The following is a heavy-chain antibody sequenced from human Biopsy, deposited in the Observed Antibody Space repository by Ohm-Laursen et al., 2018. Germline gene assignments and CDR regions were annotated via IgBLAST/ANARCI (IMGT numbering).Heavy chain of an antibody. J-gene: IGHJ1*01. CDR1: EGTFSNYG. Sequence: SVKVSCKAPEGTFSNYGVNWVRQAPGQGLEWLGGNIPIVGTGNYAQKFQGRVTVSANTSTSTATMELRSLRSDDTAVYYCATKLTGYFHHWGQGTLVIVSS. CDR3: ATKLTGYFHH. D-gene: IGHD3-9*01. CDR2: NIPIVGTG. V-gene: IGHV1-69*06.